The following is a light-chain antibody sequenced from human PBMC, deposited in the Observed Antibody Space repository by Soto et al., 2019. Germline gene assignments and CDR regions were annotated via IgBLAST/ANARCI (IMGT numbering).Light chain of an antibody. Sequence: EIVLTQSPGTLSLSPGERATLSCRASQTFSTSFLCCFQQPAGQASRLIIYVASRRATGPHERFSGSGSGTDLTLTISRLEPEDFAVYYCQQCGSSSTFGQGTRLEIK. CDR3: QQCGSSST. CDR1: QTFSTSF. J-gene: IGKJ5*01. V-gene: IGKV3-20*01. CDR2: VAS.